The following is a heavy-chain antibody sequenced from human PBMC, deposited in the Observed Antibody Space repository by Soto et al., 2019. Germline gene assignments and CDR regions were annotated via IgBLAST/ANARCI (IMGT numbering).Heavy chain of an antibody. V-gene: IGHV3-21*01. CDR3: ARGMEASSGWYGSAKAY. D-gene: IGHD6-19*01. CDR1: GFTFSSYS. Sequence: GGSLRLSCAASGFTFSSYSMNWVRQAPGKGLEWVSSISSSSSYIYYADSVKGRFTISRDNAKNSLYLQMNSLRAEDTAVYYCARGMEASSGWYGSAKAYWGQGTLVTVSS. J-gene: IGHJ4*02. CDR2: ISSSSSYI.